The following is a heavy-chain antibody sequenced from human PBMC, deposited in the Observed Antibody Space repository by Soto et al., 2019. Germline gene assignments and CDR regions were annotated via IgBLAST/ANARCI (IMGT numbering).Heavy chain of an antibody. CDR2: IIPTLDIV. J-gene: IGHJ6*02. V-gene: IGHV1-69*08. Sequence: QVQLVQSGAELKKPGSSVKVSCKASGGTFTSHTIIAWVRQAPGQGPEWMGRIIPTLDIVDYAQKFRDRVTITADKPTSTAYMELRSLISEDTAVYYCARDERGYNYVSDYGLDVWGQGTSVTVSS. CDR1: GGTFTSHT. CDR3: ARDERGYNYVSDYGLDV. D-gene: IGHD5-18*01.